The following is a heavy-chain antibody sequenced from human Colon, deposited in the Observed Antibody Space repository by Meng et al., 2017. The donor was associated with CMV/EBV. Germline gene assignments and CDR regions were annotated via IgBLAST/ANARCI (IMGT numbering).Heavy chain of an antibody. J-gene: IGHJ4*02. CDR2: VSAKNGET. CDR1: GYMVAVYG. Sequence: AFGYMVAVYGSTWVRQAPGEGLEWMGWVSAKNGETRNGQNFQGRVTVTRDTSTNTAYMELRSLRSDDSAVYYCARAGAEVTRSFDLWGQGTLVTVSS. V-gene: IGHV1-18*01. D-gene: IGHD3-9*01. CDR3: ARAGAEVTRSFDL.